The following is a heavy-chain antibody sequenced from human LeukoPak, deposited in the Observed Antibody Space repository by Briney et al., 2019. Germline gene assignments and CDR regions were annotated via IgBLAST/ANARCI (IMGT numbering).Heavy chain of an antibody. D-gene: IGHD6-13*01. Sequence: SETLSLTCAVYGGSFSCYYWSWIRQPPGKGLEWVGEINHSGSTNYNPSLKSRVTISVDTSKNQFSLKLSSVTAADTAVYYCARDRIAAAGSGNDYWGQGTLVTVSS. J-gene: IGHJ4*02. CDR1: GGSFSCYY. CDR3: ARDRIAAAGSGNDY. CDR2: INHSGST. V-gene: IGHV4-34*01.